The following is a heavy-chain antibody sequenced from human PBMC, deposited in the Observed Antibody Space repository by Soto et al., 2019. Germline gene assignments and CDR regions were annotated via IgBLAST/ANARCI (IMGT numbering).Heavy chain of an antibody. V-gene: IGHV3-30*18. D-gene: IGHD3-10*01. J-gene: IGHJ5*02. CDR2: ISYDGSNK. Sequence: QVQLVESGGGVVQPGRSLRLSCAASGFTFSSYGMHWVRQAPGKGLEWVAVISYDGSNKYYADSVKGRFTISRDNSKNTLYLQMNSLRAEDTAVYYCAKSSLRELRGHTDWFDPWGQGTLVTVSS. CDR3: AKSSLRELRGHTDWFDP. CDR1: GFTFSSYG.